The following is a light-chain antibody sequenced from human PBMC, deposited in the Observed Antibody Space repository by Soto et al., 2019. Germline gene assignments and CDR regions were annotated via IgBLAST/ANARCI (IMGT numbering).Light chain of an antibody. CDR1: QSVASI. V-gene: IGKV3-15*01. CDR2: GAS. Sequence: EIVMTQSPASLSVSPGDGATLSCRASQSVASIVAWYQQKPGQGPRLLIHGASTRAGGVPARFSGSGSGTDFTLTINSLQSEDFAVYYCQQYHNWPPQYTFGQGTKLQIK. CDR3: QQYHNWPPQYT. J-gene: IGKJ2*01.